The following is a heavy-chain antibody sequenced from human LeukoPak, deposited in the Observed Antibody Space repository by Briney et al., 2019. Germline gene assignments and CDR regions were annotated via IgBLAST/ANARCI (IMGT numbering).Heavy chain of an antibody. CDR3: ARRYYYDSSGYYPNDAFDI. CDR2: INSDGSST. J-gene: IGHJ3*02. V-gene: IGHV3-74*01. CDR1: GFTFSSYW. Sequence: PGGSLRLSCAASGFTFSSYWMNWVRQAPGKGLVWVSRINSDGSSTSYADSVKGRFTISRDNAKNTLYLQMNSLRAEDTAVYYCARRYYYDSSGYYPNDAFDIWGQGTMVTVSS. D-gene: IGHD3-22*01.